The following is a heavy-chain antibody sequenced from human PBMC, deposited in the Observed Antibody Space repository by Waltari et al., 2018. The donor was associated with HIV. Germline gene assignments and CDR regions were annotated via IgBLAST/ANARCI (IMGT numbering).Heavy chain of an antibody. CDR3: ARGLGPGFGELELDY. CDR2: INHSGST. J-gene: IGHJ4*02. Sequence: QVQLQQWGAGLLKPSETLSLTCAVYGGSFSGYYWSWIRQPPGKGLEWIGEINHSGSTNYNPSLKSRVTISVDTSKNQFSLKLSSVTAADTAVYYCARGLGPGFGELELDYWGQGTLVTVSS. D-gene: IGHD3-10*01. CDR1: GGSFSGYY. V-gene: IGHV4-34*02.